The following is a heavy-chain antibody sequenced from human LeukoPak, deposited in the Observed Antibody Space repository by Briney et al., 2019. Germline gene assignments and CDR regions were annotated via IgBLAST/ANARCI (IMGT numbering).Heavy chain of an antibody. CDR3: ARRYDSSGPDY. CDR1: GFTFSSYS. V-gene: IGHV3-48*04. CDR2: ISSSSSTI. J-gene: IGHJ4*02. Sequence: PGGSLRLSCAASGFTFSSYSMNWVRQAPGKGLEWVSYISSSSSTIYYADSVKGRFTISRDNAKNSLYLQMNSLRAEDTAVYYCARRYDSSGPDYWGQGTLVTVSS. D-gene: IGHD3-22*01.